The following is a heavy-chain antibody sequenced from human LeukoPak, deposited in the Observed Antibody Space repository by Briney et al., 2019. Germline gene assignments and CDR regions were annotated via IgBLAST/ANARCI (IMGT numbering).Heavy chain of an antibody. CDR1: GGSISSYY. D-gene: IGHD1-26*01. V-gene: IGHV4-59*01. CDR3: ARVGSRPQDRSPMDV. Sequence: SETLSLTCTVSGGSISSYYWSWIRQPPGKGLEWIGYIYYSGSTNYNPSLKSRVTISVDTSKNQFSLKLSSVTAADTAVYYCARVGSRPQDRSPMDVWGQGTTVTVSS. CDR2: IYYSGST. J-gene: IGHJ6*02.